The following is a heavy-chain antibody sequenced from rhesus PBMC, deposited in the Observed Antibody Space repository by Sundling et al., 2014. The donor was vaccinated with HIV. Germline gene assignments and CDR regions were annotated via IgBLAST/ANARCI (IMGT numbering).Heavy chain of an antibody. D-gene: IGHD2-21*01. CDR1: GGSIRDSY. CDR2: ISGGAGNT. Sequence: QVQLQESGPGLVKPSETLSLTCAVSGGSIRDSYRWHWIRQPPGKGLEWIGRISGGAGNTDFNPSLKSRVTMSTDTSKNQFSLTLNSLTAADTAVYYCARDGYCTGSGCFPFDYWGQGVLVTVSS. CDR3: ARDGYCTGSGCFPFDY. J-gene: IGHJ4*01. V-gene: IGHV4-173*01.